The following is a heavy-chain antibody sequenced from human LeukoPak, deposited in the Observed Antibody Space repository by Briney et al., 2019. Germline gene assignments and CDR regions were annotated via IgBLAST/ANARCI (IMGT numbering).Heavy chain of an antibody. J-gene: IGHJ4*02. Sequence: GGSLRLSCAASGFIFSNYGMNWVRQAPGKGLEWVAAISASGSATSYADSVRGRFTISRDNSKSTTYLQMNSLRAEDTAVFYYARARTSAVRGFDYWGQGTLVTVSS. D-gene: IGHD1-1*01. V-gene: IGHV3-23*01. CDR1: GFIFSNYG. CDR2: ISASGSAT. CDR3: ARARTSAVRGFDY.